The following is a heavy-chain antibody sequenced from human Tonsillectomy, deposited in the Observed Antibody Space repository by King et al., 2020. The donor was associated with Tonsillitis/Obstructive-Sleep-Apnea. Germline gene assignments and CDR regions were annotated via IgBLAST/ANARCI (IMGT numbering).Heavy chain of an antibody. V-gene: IGHV3-7*05. Sequence: VQLVESGGGLVQPGGSLRLSCAASGFTFSNFWMSWVRQAPGKGLEWVANIKEDGSEKYYVDSVKGRFTISRDNANNSLSLQMNSLRAEDTATYFCAHRLPLSWYSSGTFTYWGQGTLVTVSS. D-gene: IGHD2-21*02. J-gene: IGHJ4*02. CDR2: IKEDGSEK. CDR3: AHRLPLSWYSSGTFTY. CDR1: GFTFSNFW.